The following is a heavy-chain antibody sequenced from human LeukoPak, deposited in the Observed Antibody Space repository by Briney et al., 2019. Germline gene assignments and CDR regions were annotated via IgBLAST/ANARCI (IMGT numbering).Heavy chain of an antibody. CDR2: IYSGSST. V-gene: IGHV3-66*01. Sequence: GGSLRLSCLVSGFAVSSNYFSRVRKAPGKGLEWVSVIYSGSSTYYADSVMGRFTISRDNAKNSLYLQMNSLRAEDTAVYYCARDYDFWSGSIYYYYGMDVWGQGTTVTVSS. J-gene: IGHJ6*02. CDR1: GFAVSSNY. D-gene: IGHD3-3*01. CDR3: ARDYDFWSGSIYYYYGMDV.